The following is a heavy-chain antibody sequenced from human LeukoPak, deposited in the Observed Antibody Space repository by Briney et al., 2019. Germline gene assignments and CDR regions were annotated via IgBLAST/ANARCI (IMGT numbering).Heavy chain of an antibody. Sequence: ASVKVSCKASGYTFTSYGISWVRQAPGQGLEWMGWISAYNGNTNYAQKLQGRVTMTTDTSTSTAYMELRSLRSDDTAVYYCARSMIVVDQWDFDYWGQGTLVTVSS. V-gene: IGHV1-18*01. D-gene: IGHD3-22*01. CDR3: ARSMIVVDQWDFDY. CDR2: ISAYNGNT. CDR1: GYTFTSYG. J-gene: IGHJ4*02.